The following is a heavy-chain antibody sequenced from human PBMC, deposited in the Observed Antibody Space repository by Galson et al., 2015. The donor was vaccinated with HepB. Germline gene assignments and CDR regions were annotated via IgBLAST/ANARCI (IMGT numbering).Heavy chain of an antibody. CDR2: IYYSGST. D-gene: IGHD3-22*01. CDR1: GGSISSYY. J-gene: IGHJ6*02. V-gene: IGHV4-59*01. Sequence: CTVSGGSISSYYWSWIRQPPGKGLEWIGYIYYSGSTNYNPSLKSRVTISVDTSKNQFSLKLSSVTAADTAVYYCAKRFYDSSRFRHYYGMDVWGQGTTVTVSS. CDR3: AKRFYDSSRFRHYYGMDV.